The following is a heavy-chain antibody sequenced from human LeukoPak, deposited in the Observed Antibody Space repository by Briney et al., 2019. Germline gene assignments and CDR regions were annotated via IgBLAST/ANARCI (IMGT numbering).Heavy chain of an antibody. J-gene: IGHJ6*04. CDR1: GFTFSSYA. V-gene: IGHV3-48*03. D-gene: IGHD3-10*02. CDR3: AELGITMIGGV. Sequence: GGSLRLSCAVAGFTFSSYALSWGRQTPGKGLEWVSYISSSGSTIYYADSVKGRFTISRDNAKNSLYLQMNSLRAEDTAVYYCAELGITMIGGVWGKGTTVTISS. CDR2: ISSSGSTI.